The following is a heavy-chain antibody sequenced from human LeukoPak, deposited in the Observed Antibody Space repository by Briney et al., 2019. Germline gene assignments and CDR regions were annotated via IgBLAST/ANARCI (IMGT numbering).Heavy chain of an antibody. CDR3: AHYLTVVTTFDY. D-gene: IGHD4-23*01. J-gene: IGHJ4*02. CDR1: GFSLSTSEVG. Sequence: GSGPTLVNPTQTLTLTCTFSGFSLSTSEVGVGWIRQSPGKALEWLALIYWDDDKRYSPSLKSRLAITKDTSKNQVVLTMTNMDPVDTATYYCAHYLTVVTTFDYWGQGTLVTVSS. V-gene: IGHV2-5*02. CDR2: IYWDDDK.